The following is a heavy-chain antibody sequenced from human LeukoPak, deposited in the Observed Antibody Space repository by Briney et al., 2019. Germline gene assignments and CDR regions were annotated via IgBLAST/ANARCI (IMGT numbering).Heavy chain of an antibody. CDR1: GFAFGEYA. CDR3: AKDSRSRNGIYDPFDI. D-gene: IGHD2-8*01. J-gene: IGHJ3*02. CDR2: VGGDDAA. Sequence: PGGSLRLSCAASGFAFGEYAMNWVRQAPGKGLEWVSVVGGDDAAYYTDSVKGRFTISRDNSKNTLSLEMNSLKFEDTAIYYCAKDSRSRNGIYDPFDIWGQGTLVTVSS. V-gene: IGHV3-23*01.